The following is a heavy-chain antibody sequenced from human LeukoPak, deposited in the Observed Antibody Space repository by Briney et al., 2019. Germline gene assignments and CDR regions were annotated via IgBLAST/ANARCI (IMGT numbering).Heavy chain of an antibody. Sequence: SETLSLTCSVSGGSITSDNYFWGWIRQPPGKGLGWMADIHNGETTYYNPSLKSRLTISVDTSENQLSLKLTSVTPADTAVYYCARENFCSGGSCSAEVFDIWGQGTGVTVSS. CDR3: ARENFCSGGSCSAEVFDI. V-gene: IGHV4-39*07. CDR2: IHNGETT. D-gene: IGHD2-15*01. CDR1: GGSITSDNYF. J-gene: IGHJ3*02.